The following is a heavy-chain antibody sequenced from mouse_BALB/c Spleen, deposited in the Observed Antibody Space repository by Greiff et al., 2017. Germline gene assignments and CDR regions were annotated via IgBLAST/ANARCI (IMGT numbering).Heavy chain of an antibody. CDR3: ASGSSPAWFAY. D-gene: IGHD1-1*01. J-gene: IGHJ3*01. CDR1: GFNIKDTY. Sequence: VQLKQSGAELVKPGASVKLSCTASGFNIKDTYMHWVKQRPEQGLEWIGRIDPANGNTKYDPKFQGKATITADTSSNTAYLQLSSLTSEDTAVYYCASGSSPAWFAYWGQGTLVTVSA. V-gene: IGHV14-3*02. CDR2: IDPANGNT.